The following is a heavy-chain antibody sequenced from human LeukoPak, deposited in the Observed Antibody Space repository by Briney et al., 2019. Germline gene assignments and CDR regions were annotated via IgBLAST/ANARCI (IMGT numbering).Heavy chain of an antibody. CDR3: ETQLVLCHYY. Sequence: PSGTLSLTCTVSGDSISSSWYYWGWIRQPPGKGLVWIVTIVYSGSSYYNPSHKSLITLSVYTSKNQCTLKLSSVPAADTAVYYCETQLVLCHYYWGQGNLVTVSS. CDR2: IVYSGSS. CDR1: GDSISSSWYY. D-gene: IGHD6-6*01. J-gene: IGHJ4*02. V-gene: IGHV4-39*01.